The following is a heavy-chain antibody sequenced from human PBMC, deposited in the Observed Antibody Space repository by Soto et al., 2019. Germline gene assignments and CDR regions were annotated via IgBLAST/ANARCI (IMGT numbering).Heavy chain of an antibody. D-gene: IGHD4-17*01. Sequence: EVQLVESGGGLVKPGGSLRLSCADSGLTFSSYSMNWVRQAPGKGLEWVSSISSSSSYIYYADSVKGRFTISRDNAKNSLYLQINGLRAEDTAVYYCARGSGDYGDVYYYYDMDVWGKGTTVTVSS. J-gene: IGHJ6*03. V-gene: IGHV3-21*01. CDR1: GLTFSSYS. CDR2: ISSSSSYI. CDR3: ARGSGDYGDVYYYYDMDV.